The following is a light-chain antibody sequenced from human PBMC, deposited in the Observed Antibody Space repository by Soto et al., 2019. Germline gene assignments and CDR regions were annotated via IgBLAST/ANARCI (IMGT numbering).Light chain of an antibody. CDR3: QQYNDWPTP. V-gene: IGKV3-15*01. CDR1: QSVGTS. CDR2: GAS. J-gene: IGKJ1*01. Sequence: EIVLTQSPATVSVSPGERATLSCRASQSVGTSVAWYQQKAGQAPRLLIYGASTRATGVPVRFSGSGSGTDFTLTIASLQSEDFGVYYCQQYNDWPTPFGQGSKVEIK.